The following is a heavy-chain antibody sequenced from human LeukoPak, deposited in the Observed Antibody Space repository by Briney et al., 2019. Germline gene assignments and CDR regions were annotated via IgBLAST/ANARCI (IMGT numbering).Heavy chain of an antibody. CDR2: IYYSGST. V-gene: IGHV4-59*01. J-gene: IGHJ4*02. D-gene: IGHD3-16*02. CDR1: GGSISSYY. CDR3: ARGYDYVWGSYPLDY. Sequence: SETLSLTCTVSGGSISSYYWSWIRQPPGKGLEWIGYIYYSGSTNHNPSLKSRVTISVDTSKNQFSLKLSSVTAADTAVYYCARGYDYVWGSYPLDYWGQGTLVTVSS.